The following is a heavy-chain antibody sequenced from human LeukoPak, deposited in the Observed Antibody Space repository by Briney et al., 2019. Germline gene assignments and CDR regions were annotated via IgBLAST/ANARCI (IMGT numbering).Heavy chain of an antibody. D-gene: IGHD3-22*01. CDR2: IYYSGST. Sequence: SETLSLTCTVSGRPISSYYWSWIRQPPRKGLEWIGYIYYSGSTNYNPSLKSRVTISVDTSKNQFSLKLSSVTAADTAVYYCAREPYASSGYYDYWGQGTLVTVSS. J-gene: IGHJ4*02. CDR1: GRPISSYY. V-gene: IGHV4-59*12. CDR3: AREPYASSGYYDY.